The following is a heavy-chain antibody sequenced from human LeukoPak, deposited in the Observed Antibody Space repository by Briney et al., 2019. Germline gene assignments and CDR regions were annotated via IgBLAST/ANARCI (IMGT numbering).Heavy chain of an antibody. D-gene: IGHD3-10*01. CDR2: IHYSGST. V-gene: IGHV4-39*01. Sequence: SETLSLTCTVSGGSISSSSYYWGWIRQPPGKGLEWIGSIHYSGSTYYNPSLKSRVTISVDTSKNQFSLKLSSVTAADTAVYYCARILLWFGELGDTYYFDYWGQGTLVTVSS. CDR1: GGSISSSSYY. CDR3: ARILLWFGELGDTYYFDY. J-gene: IGHJ4*02.